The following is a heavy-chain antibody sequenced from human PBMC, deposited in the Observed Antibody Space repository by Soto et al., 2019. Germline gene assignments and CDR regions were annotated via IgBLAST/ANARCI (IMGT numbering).Heavy chain of an antibody. Sequence: GGSLRLSCAASGFTFSSYEMNWVRQAPGKGLEWVSYISSSGSTIYYADSVKGRFTISRDNSKNTLYLQMSSLRAEDTAVYYCVKDPIVRRIAAAGTSGMDVWGQGTTVTVSS. V-gene: IGHV3-48*03. CDR1: GFTFSSYE. J-gene: IGHJ6*02. CDR2: ISSSGSTI. CDR3: VKDPIVRRIAAAGTSGMDV. D-gene: IGHD6-13*01.